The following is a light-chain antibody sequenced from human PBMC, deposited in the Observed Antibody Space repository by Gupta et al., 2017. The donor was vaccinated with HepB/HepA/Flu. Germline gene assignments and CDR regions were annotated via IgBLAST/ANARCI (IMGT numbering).Light chain of an antibody. Sequence: YVLTHPPSVSVAPGQTATNTCGGIDIESKSENSYKQGPGQAPGLVICDNDDRPAGVPARFSGSTSENTATVNISRVEAGDEADYYCQVWYRGSIQPGVVFGGGTKLSVL. J-gene: IGLJ3*02. CDR3: QVWYRGSIQPGVV. CDR2: DND. V-gene: IGLV3-21*02. CDR1: DIESKS.